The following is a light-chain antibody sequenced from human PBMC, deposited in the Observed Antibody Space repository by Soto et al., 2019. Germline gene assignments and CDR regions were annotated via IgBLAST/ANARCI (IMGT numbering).Light chain of an antibody. CDR2: DVT. CDR3: CSYAGSYTWV. V-gene: IGLV2-11*01. CDR1: SSDVGGYNY. Sequence: QSVLTQPRSVSGSPGQSVTISCTGTSSDVGGYNYVSWCEQHPVKAPKLMIYDVTKRPSGVPDRFSGSKSGNTASLTISGLQAEDEADYYCCSYAGSYTWVFGTGTKVTVL. J-gene: IGLJ1*01.